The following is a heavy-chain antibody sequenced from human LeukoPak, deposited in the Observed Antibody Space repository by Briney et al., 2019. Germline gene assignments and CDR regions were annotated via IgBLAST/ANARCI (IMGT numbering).Heavy chain of an antibody. CDR1: GGSISSYY. CDR3: AREGTAGTNLNWFDP. V-gene: IGHV4-59*01. J-gene: IGHJ5*02. Sequence: SETLSLTCSVSGGSISSYYWSWIRQPPGKGLEWIGYIYYSGSTNFNPSLKSRVTISVDTSKNQFSLKLSSVTAADTAVYYCAREGTAGTNLNWFDPWGQGTLVTVSS. D-gene: IGHD1-1*01. CDR2: IYYSGST.